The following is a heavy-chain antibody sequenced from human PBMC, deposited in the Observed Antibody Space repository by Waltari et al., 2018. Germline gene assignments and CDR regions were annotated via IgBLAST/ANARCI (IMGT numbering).Heavy chain of an antibody. CDR3: ASHSPRTYYDESSGPGPFDY. D-gene: IGHD3-22*01. CDR2: IYYSGST. CDR1: GGSISSGGYY. Sequence: QVQLQESGPGLVKPSQTLSLTCTVSGGSISSGGYYWSWIRQHPGKGLEWIGYIYYSGSTYYNPSRKSRVTRSVGTSKNQCALKLSSVTAADTAVYDCASHSPRTYYDESSGPGPFDYWGQGTLVTVSS. J-gene: IGHJ4*02. V-gene: IGHV4-31*03.